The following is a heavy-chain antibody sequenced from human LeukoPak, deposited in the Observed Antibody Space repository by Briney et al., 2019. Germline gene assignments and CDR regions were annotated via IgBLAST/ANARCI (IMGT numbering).Heavy chain of an antibody. CDR1: GFTFSSYG. V-gene: IGHV3-30*03. CDR3: ATEIIRRYNGSRQDGMDV. J-gene: IGHJ6*02. D-gene: IGHD1-26*01. Sequence: PGGSLRLSCAASGFTFSSYGMHWVRQAPGKGLEWVAVISYDGSNKYYADSVKGRFTISRDNSKNTLYLQMNSLRAEDTALYYCATEIIRRYNGSRQDGMDVWGQGTTVTVSS. CDR2: ISYDGSNK.